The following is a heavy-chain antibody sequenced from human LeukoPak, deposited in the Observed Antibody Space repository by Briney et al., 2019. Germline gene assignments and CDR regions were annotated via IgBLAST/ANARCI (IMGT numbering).Heavy chain of an antibody. J-gene: IGHJ4*02. CDR3: ARLPTFYYDSSGYHYDY. Sequence: GGSLRLSCAASGFTFINAWMSWVRQAPGRGLEWASSTAGSGISKDYADSVKGRFTISKDKSKNTLYLQMDNLRAEDTGVYFCARLPTFYYDSSGYHYDYWGQGTLVTVSS. CDR1: GFTFINAW. CDR2: TAGSGISK. V-gene: IGHV3-23*01. D-gene: IGHD3-22*01.